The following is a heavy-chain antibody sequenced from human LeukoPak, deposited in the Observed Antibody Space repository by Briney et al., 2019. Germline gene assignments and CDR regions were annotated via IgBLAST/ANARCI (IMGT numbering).Heavy chain of an antibody. CDR2: IGPFGDP. CDR1: GFTFSRYD. Sequence: PGGSLRLACAASGFTFSRYDMHWVRQASGKGLEWVSAIGPFGDPYYPGSVKGRFTISRENAENSLCLEMNSLRGGDTAVYYCAREGGGDRRGAFDIWGQGTRVTVSS. D-gene: IGHD2-21*02. J-gene: IGHJ3*02. CDR3: AREGGGDRRGAFDI. V-gene: IGHV3-13*05.